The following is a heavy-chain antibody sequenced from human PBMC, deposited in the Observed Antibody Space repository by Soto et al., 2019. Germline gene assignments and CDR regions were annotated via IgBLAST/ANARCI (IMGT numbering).Heavy chain of an antibody. CDR3: VCIFSGGYSYGFYYYGMDV. D-gene: IGHD5-18*01. J-gene: IGHJ6*02. V-gene: IGHV4-34*01. CDR1: GGSFSCYI. Sequence: SETLLLPCDVHGGSFSCYIWTWIRQTPGKWLQWIGQINHSGSTYYNPSLQSRVTISVDTSKNQFSLHLSSVTSADTAVYFFVCIFSGGYSYGFYYYGMDVRGQGTTGTVSS. CDR2: INHSGST.